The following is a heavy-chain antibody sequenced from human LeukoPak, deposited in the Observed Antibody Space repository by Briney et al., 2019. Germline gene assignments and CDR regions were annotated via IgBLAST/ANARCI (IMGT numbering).Heavy chain of an antibody. V-gene: IGHV1-69*13. CDR3: ARDSEIVGATHDAFDI. CDR2: IIPIFGTA. D-gene: IGHD1-26*01. Sequence: ASVKVSCKASGGTFSSYAISWVRQAPGQGLEWMGGIIPIFGTANYAQKFQGRVTITADESTSTAYMELSSLRSEDTAVYYCARDSEIVGATHDAFDIWGQGTMVTVSS. J-gene: IGHJ3*02. CDR1: GGTFSSYA.